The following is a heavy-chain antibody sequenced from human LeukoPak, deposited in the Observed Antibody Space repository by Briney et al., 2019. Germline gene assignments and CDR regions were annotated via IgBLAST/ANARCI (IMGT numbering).Heavy chain of an antibody. J-gene: IGHJ5*02. Sequence: GGSLRLSCAASGFTFSSYAMNWVRQAPGKGLEWVSGISGSGGSTYYADSVKGRFTISRDNSKNTLYLQMNSLRAEDTAVYYCAKDPQAGGTFDPWGQGTLVTVSS. CDR3: AKDPQAGGTFDP. V-gene: IGHV3-23*01. D-gene: IGHD1-1*01. CDR1: GFTFSSYA. CDR2: ISGSGGST.